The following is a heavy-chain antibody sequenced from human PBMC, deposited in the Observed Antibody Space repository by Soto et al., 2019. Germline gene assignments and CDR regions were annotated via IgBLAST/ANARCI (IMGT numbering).Heavy chain of an antibody. J-gene: IGHJ5*02. Sequence: PSETLSLTCAVYGGSFSGYYWSWIRQPPGKGLEWIGEINHSGSTNYNPSLKSRVTISVDTSKNQFSLKLSSVTAADTAVYYCARGESGYSGYANWFDPWGQGTLVTVS. D-gene: IGHD5-12*01. CDR1: GGSFSGYY. CDR2: INHSGST. CDR3: ARGESGYSGYANWFDP. V-gene: IGHV4-34*01.